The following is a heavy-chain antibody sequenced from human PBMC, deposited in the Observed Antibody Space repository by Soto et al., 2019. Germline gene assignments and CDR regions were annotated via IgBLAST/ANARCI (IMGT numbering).Heavy chain of an antibody. CDR1: GYTLTEIS. CDR3: ARGLSVAGRYGMDV. CDR2: VNPVVSMS. Sequence: ASVKVSCKLSGYTLTEISMHWVRQAPGQGLEWMGRVNPVVSMSNYAQKFQGWVTMTRDASISTAYMELSTLRSGDTAVYFCARGLSVAGRYGMDVWGQGTTVTVSS. J-gene: IGHJ6*02. D-gene: IGHD6-19*01. V-gene: IGHV1-2*04.